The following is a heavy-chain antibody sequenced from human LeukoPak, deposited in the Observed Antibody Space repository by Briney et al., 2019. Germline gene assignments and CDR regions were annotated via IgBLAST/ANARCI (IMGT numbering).Heavy chain of an antibody. CDR3: AREDKDAFDI. J-gene: IGHJ3*02. V-gene: IGHV4-59*01. CDR2: IYYSGST. Sequence: SETLSLTCTVSGGSISSYYWSWIRQPPGKGLEWIGYIYYSGSTNYNPSLKSRATISVDTSKNQFSLKLSSVTAADTAVYYCAREDKDAFDIWGQGTMVTVSS. CDR1: GGSISSYY.